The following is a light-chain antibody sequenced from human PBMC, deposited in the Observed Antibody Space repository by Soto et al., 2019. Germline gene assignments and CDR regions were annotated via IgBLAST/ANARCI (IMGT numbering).Light chain of an antibody. CDR3: TSYTNSSTLGV. CDR1: SSDVGAYNY. Sequence: QSALTQPASVSGSPGQSITISCAGTSSDVGAYNYVSWYQQHPGKAPKLMIYEVSNRPSGVSNRFSGSKSGDTASLTISGLQAEDEAAYYSTSYTNSSTLGVFGTGTKVTVL. V-gene: IGLV2-14*01. CDR2: EVS. J-gene: IGLJ1*01.